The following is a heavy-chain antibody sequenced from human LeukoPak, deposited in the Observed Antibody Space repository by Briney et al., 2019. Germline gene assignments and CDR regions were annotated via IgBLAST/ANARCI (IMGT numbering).Heavy chain of an antibody. V-gene: IGHV3-7*04. D-gene: IGHD2-2*01. CDR1: GFTFSSYW. Sequence: GGSLRLSCAASGFTFSSYWMTWVRQAPGKGLEWVSNIKHDGSEEYYVDSVKGRFTVSRDNAKNSLYLQMNSLRAEDTAVYYCARTLGYCSSTNCFLTFDYWGQGTLVTVSS. CDR2: IKHDGSEE. CDR3: ARTLGYCSSTNCFLTFDY. J-gene: IGHJ4*02.